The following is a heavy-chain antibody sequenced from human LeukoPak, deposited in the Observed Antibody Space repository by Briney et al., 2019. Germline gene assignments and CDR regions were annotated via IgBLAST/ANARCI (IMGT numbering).Heavy chain of an antibody. V-gene: IGHV4-31*03. CDR3: ARKPYYYDSSGYFRGTGQNWFDP. D-gene: IGHD3-22*01. Sequence: SQTLSLTCTVSGGSISSGGYYWSWICQHPGKGLEWIGYIYYSGSTYYNPSLKSRVTISVDTSKNQFSLKLSSVTAADTAVYYCARKPYYYDSSGYFRGTGQNWFDPWGQGTLVTVSS. CDR1: GGSISSGGYY. J-gene: IGHJ5*02. CDR2: IYYSGST.